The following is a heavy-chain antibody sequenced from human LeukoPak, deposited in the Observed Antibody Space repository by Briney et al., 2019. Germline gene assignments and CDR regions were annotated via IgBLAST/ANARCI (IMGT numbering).Heavy chain of an antibody. Sequence: GASVKVSCKASGYIFTNYAISWVRQAPGQGLEWMGWISTYNGNTKNAQKLQGRVTMTTDTSTSTAYMELRTLRSDDTAVYYCVRDRTKYCSSTSCPLDYWGQGTLVTVSS. CDR2: ISTYNGNT. CDR3: VRDRTKYCSSTSCPLDY. CDR1: GYIFTNYA. D-gene: IGHD2-2*01. J-gene: IGHJ4*02. V-gene: IGHV1-18*01.